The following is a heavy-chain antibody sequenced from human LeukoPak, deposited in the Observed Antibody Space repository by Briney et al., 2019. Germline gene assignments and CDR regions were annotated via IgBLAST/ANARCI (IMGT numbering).Heavy chain of an antibody. CDR2: FHPEGGET. CDR3: TTGKIYCSTTSCSDDY. Sequence: GASVKVSCMVSGDTLTPLSIHWVRQAPGKGREWGGGFHPEGGETIYAQKFQGRVTMTEDTSADTAYMELSSLRSDDTAVYYCTTGKIYCSTTSCSDDYWGQGTLVTVSS. V-gene: IGHV1-24*01. J-gene: IGHJ4*02. D-gene: IGHD2-2*01. CDR1: GDTLTPLS.